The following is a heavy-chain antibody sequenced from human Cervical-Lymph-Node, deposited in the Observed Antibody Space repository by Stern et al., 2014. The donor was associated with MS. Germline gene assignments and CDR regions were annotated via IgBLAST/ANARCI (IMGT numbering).Heavy chain of an antibody. J-gene: IGHJ4*02. D-gene: IGHD4-23*01. V-gene: IGHV3-30*18. CDR1: GFTFSDYG. Sequence: VQLVESGGGVVQPGRSLRLSCEASGFTFSDYGIHWVRQAPGQGLEWVAVISYDGAHKYYTDSVKGRVTISRDNSKNTVFLQMNNLRSEDTAIYYCAKDLGGNAFDYWGQGTRVTVTS. CDR2: ISYDGAHK. CDR3: AKDLGGNAFDY.